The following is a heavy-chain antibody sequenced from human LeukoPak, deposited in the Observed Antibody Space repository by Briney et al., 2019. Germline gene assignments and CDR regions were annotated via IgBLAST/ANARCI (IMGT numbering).Heavy chain of an antibody. V-gene: IGHV4-34*01. Sequence: IPSETLSLTCAVYGGSFSGYYWSWIRQPPGKGLEWIGEINHSGSTNYNPSLKSRVTISVGTSKDQFSLKLSSVTAADTAVYYCARASSGYYHLFDPWGQGTLVTVSS. CDR2: INHSGST. CDR3: ARASSGYYHLFDP. J-gene: IGHJ5*02. CDR1: GGSFSGYY. D-gene: IGHD3-22*01.